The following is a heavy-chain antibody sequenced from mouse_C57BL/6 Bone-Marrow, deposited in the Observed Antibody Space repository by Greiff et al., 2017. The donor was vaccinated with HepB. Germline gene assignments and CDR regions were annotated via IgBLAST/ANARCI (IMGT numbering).Heavy chain of an antibody. V-gene: IGHV1-62-2*01. CDR2: FYPGSGSI. CDR1: GYTFTEYT. Sequence: VQLQQSGAELVKPGASVKLSCKASGYTFTEYTIHWVKQRPGQGLEWIGWFYPGSGSIKYNEKFKDKATLTANKTSSTVYMKLSRLTSEDSAVYYCARHVHYYGSRGNPLDYWGQGTSVTVSS. CDR3: ARHVHYYGSRGNPLDY. D-gene: IGHD1-1*01. J-gene: IGHJ4*01.